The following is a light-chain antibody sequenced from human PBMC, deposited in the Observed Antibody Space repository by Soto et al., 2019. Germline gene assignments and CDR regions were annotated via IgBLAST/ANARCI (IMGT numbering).Light chain of an antibody. CDR2: EDN. V-gene: IGLV2-23*01. CDR1: SSDVGSYNL. CDR3: CAYVRSNALL. Sequence: QSALTQPASVSGSPGQSITISCTGTSSDVGSYNLVSWYQHHPGKAPKFIIYEDNKRPSGVSNLFSGSKSGNTASLTISGLQTEDEADYYCCAYVRSNALLFGGGTKVTV. J-gene: IGLJ2*01.